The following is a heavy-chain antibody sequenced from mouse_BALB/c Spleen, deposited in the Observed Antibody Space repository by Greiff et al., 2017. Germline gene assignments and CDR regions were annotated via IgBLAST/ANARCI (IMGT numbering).Heavy chain of an antibody. D-gene: IGHD2-1*01. CDR1: GFTFTDYY. CDR2: IRNKANGYTT. CDR3: ARGDGNPYYYAMDY. Sequence: EVHLVESGGGLVQPGGSLRLSCATSGFTFTDYYMSWVRQPPGKALEWLGFIRNKANGYTTEYSASVKGRFTISRDNSQSILYLQMNTLRAEDSATYYCARGDGNPYYYAMDYWGQGTSVTVSS. J-gene: IGHJ4*01. V-gene: IGHV7-3*02.